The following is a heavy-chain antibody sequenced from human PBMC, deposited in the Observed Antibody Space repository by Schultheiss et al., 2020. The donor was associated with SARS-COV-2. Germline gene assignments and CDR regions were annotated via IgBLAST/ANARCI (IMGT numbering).Heavy chain of an antibody. CDR3: ARVSYCSGGSCYPREKGTLDY. CDR1: GGSFSGYY. D-gene: IGHD2-15*01. CDR2: INHSGST. J-gene: IGHJ4*02. Sequence: SETLSLTCAVYGGSFSGYYWSWIRQPPGKGLEWIGEINHSGSTNYNPSLKSRVTISVDTSKNQFSLKLSSVTAADTAVYYCARVSYCSGGSCYPREKGTLDYWGQGTLVTVSS. V-gene: IGHV4-34*01.